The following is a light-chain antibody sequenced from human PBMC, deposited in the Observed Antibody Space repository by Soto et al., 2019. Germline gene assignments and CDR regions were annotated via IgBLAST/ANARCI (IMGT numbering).Light chain of an antibody. J-gene: IGLJ1*01. CDR2: GNT. Sequence: QSVLTQPPSVSGAPGQRVTISCTGSSSNIGAGYDVHWYQQLPGIAPKLLINGNTNRPSGVPDRFSGSKSGTSATLGITGFQTGDEADYYCGSWDSSLSAYVFGTGTKVTVL. CDR3: GSWDSSLSAYV. V-gene: IGLV1-40*01. CDR1: SSNIGAGYD.